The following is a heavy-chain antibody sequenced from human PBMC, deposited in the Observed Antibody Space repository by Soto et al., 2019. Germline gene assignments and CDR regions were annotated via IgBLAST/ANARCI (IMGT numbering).Heavy chain of an antibody. CDR2: IGTAGDT. CDR3: ARARGYYDSSGYPLAFDI. D-gene: IGHD3-22*01. V-gene: IGHV3-13*01. Sequence: GSLRLSCAASGFTFSSYDMHWVRQATGKGLEWVSAIGTAGDTYYPGSVKGRFTISRENAKNSLYLQMNSLRAGDTAVYYCARARGYYDSSGYPLAFDIWGQGTMVTVSS. CDR1: GFTFSSYD. J-gene: IGHJ3*02.